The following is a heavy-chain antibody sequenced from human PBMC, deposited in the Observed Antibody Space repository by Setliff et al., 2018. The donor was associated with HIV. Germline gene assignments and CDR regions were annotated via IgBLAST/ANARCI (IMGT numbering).Heavy chain of an antibody. CDR3: ARSRTSSGYYGVTGYGMDV. V-gene: IGHV4-59*11. CDR2: VYNSGGT. Sequence: SETLSLTCTVSGGSISSQYWSWIRQTPGKGLESIGYVYNSGGTNYNPSLKSRVTISVDTSKNQFSLRLSSVTAADTAVYYCARSRTSSGYYGVTGYGMDVWGQGTTVTVSS. J-gene: IGHJ6*02. CDR1: GGSISSQY. D-gene: IGHD3-22*01.